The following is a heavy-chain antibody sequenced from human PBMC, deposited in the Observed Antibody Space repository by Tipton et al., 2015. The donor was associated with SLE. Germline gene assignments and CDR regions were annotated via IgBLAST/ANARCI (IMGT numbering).Heavy chain of an antibody. CDR2: ISGSGHKT. V-gene: IGHV3-23*01. Sequence: SLRLSCVASGFTFGEFDLSWVRPAPGRGPEWVSGISGSGHKTYYADSVKGRFTNSRDNSKDMLYLQMDSLRAEDTAVYYCAKPLDPTFCAGNCYPLGGFDLWGQGTLVTVPS. CDR3: AKPLDPTFCAGNCYPLGGFDL. J-gene: IGHJ3*01. CDR1: GFTFGEFD. D-gene: IGHD2-21*01.